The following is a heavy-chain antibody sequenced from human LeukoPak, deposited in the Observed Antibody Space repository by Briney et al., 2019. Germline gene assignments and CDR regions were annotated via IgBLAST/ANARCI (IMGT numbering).Heavy chain of an antibody. J-gene: IGHJ4*02. CDR3: AFSGWFWGAFDY. D-gene: IGHD6-19*01. CDR2: RSSTGIT. V-gene: IGHV4-39*01. CDR1: GGSISISNYF. Sequence: PSETLSLTCSVSGGSISISNYFWGWIRQPPGKGLEWIASRSSTGITHYHSSLESRISVSVETSKSQFSLRLTFLTAADTAVYYCAFSGWFWGAFDYWGQGILVTVSS.